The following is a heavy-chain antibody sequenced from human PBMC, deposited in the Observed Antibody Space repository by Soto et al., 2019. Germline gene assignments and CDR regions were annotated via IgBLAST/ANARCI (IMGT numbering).Heavy chain of an antibody. J-gene: IGHJ4*02. CDR2: IKQSGRT. CDR3: AREKPYSSSWSHDY. CDR1: GGSFSGYY. V-gene: IGHV4-34*01. Sequence: QVQLQQWGARLLKPSETLSLPFAGYGGSFSGYYWSWIRQPPRKGGGWIGDIKQSGRTNYQPSLKRRVTISVDTYKNQFSLKLSSVTAAATAVYYCAREKPYSSSWSHDYWGQGTLVTVSS. D-gene: IGHD6-13*01.